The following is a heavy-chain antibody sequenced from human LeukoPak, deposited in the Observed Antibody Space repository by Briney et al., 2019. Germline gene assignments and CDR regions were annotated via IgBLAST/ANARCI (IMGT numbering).Heavy chain of an antibody. V-gene: IGHV1-2*02. CDR3: ARDLGGGSHYFDY. J-gene: IGHJ4*02. CDR1: GYTFTGYY. CDR2: INPNSGDT. Sequence: ASVKVSCKASGYTFTGYYVHWVRQAPGQGLEWMGWINPNSGDTNYAQKLQGRVTMTTDTSTSTAYMELRSLRSDDTAVYYCARDLGGGSHYFDYWGQGTLVTVSS. D-gene: IGHD1-26*01.